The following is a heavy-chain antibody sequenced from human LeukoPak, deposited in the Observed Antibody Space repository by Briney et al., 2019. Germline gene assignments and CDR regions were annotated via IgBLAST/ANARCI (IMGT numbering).Heavy chain of an antibody. D-gene: IGHD2-15*01. V-gene: IGHV4-39*01. CDR2: MFYRGST. CDR3: VRQGGWGGAASLIEF. Sequence: SETLSLTCTVSGVSITTSTHYWAWIRQPPGKGLEWIASMFYRGSTYYSASLRSRVTLSVDTSMNQFSLKLSSVTASDTATFYCVRQGGWGGAASLIEFWGQGILVTVSS. CDR1: GVSITTSTHY. J-gene: IGHJ4*02.